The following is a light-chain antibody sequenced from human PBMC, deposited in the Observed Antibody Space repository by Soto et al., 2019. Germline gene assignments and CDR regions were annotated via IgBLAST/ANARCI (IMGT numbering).Light chain of an antibody. Sequence: ITQSPATLSVSAGERATLSCRASQSVSSNLAWYQQKPGQAPRLLIYGASTRATGIPARFSGSGSGTEFTLTISSLQSEDFAVYYCQQYNKWPTFGQGTRLEIK. V-gene: IGKV3-15*01. CDR2: GAS. CDR3: QQYNKWPT. CDR1: QSVSSN. J-gene: IGKJ5*01.